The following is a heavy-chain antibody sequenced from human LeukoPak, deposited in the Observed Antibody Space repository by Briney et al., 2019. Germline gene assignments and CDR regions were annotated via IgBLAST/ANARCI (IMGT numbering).Heavy chain of an antibody. D-gene: IGHD3-9*01. CDR2: INHSGST. V-gene: IGHV4-34*01. Sequence: PSETLSLTCAVYGGSFSGYYWSWIRQPPGKGLEWIGEINHSGSTNYNPSLKSRVTMSVDTSKNQFSLKLSSVTAADTAVYYCARDILTNLFDYWGQGTLVTVSS. CDR3: ARDILTNLFDY. J-gene: IGHJ4*02. CDR1: GGSFSGYY.